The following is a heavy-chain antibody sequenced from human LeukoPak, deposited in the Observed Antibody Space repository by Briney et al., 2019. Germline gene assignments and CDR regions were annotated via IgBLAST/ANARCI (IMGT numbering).Heavy chain of an antibody. CDR3: AKSLEMSTIGWFDP. D-gene: IGHD5-24*01. CDR1: GFTFDDYG. CDR2: ISGSGGST. Sequence: GGSLRLSRVASGFTFDDYGMSWVRQGPGKGLEWVSAISGSGGSTYYANSVKGRFTIFRDNSRDTLYLQMNSLRADDSALYYCAKSLEMSTIGWFDPWGQGTLVTVSS. J-gene: IGHJ5*02. V-gene: IGHV3-23*01.